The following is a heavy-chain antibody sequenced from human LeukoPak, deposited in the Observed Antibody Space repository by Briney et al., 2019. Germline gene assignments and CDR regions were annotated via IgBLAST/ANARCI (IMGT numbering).Heavy chain of an antibody. D-gene: IGHD3-22*01. Sequence: KTSETLSLTCTVSGGSISSGTYYWSWIRQSPGKGLEWIGTIYNSGSTYYNPSLKSRVTVSVDTSKNQFSLKLTSVTAADTAVYYCARQPYYSDTSGYYDSWGQGTLVTVSS. CDR2: IYNSGST. CDR3: ARQPYYSDTSGYYDS. CDR1: GGSISSGTYY. V-gene: IGHV4-39*01. J-gene: IGHJ4*02.